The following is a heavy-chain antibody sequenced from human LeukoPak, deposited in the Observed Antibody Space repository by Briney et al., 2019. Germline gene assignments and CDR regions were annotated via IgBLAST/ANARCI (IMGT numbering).Heavy chain of an antibody. CDR3: AKDRSYYYDSSGYYTQYTYFDY. D-gene: IGHD3-22*01. V-gene: IGHV3-23*01. CDR2: ISGTGGST. CDR1: GFTFSSYA. Sequence: GGSLRLSCAASGFTFSSYAMSWVRQAPGKGLEWVSAISGTGGSTYYADSVKGRFTISRDNSKSTLYLQMNSLRAEDTAVYYCAKDRSYYYDSSGYYTQYTYFDYWGQGTLVTVSS. J-gene: IGHJ4*02.